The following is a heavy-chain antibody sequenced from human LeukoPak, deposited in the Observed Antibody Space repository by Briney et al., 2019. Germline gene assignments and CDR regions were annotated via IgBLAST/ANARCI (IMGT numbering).Heavy chain of an antibody. J-gene: IGHJ4*02. V-gene: IGHV1-69*13. Sequence: SVKVSCKASGGTFSSYAISWVRQAPGQGLEWMGGIIPIFGTANYAQKFQGRVTITADESTSTAYMELSSLRSEDTAVYYCARGIVGATLRIDYFDYWGQGTLVTVSS. D-gene: IGHD1-26*01. CDR2: IIPIFGTA. CDR1: GGTFSSYA. CDR3: ARGIVGATLRIDYFDY.